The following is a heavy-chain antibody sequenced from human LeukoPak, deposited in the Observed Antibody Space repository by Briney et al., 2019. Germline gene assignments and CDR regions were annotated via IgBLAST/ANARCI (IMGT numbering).Heavy chain of an antibody. CDR2: TYYRSKWYY. CDR1: GDSVSSDSAA. J-gene: IGHJ4*02. V-gene: IGHV6-1*01. Sequence: SQTLSLTCAISGDSVSSDSAAWNWVRQSPSRGLEWLGRTYYRSKWYYEFAASVKSRIVINPDTSKNQFSLQLNSVTREDTAVYYCAGILWLQYGAFDYWGQGILVSVSS. D-gene: IGHD4-11*01. CDR3: AGILWLQYGAFDY.